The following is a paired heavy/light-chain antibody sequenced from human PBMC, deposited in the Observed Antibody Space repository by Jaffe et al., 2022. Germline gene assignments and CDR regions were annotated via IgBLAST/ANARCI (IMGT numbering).Light chain of an antibody. CDR3: QQYDNLPSYT. J-gene: IGKJ2*01. Sequence: DIQMTQSPSSLSASVGDRVTITCQASQDISNYLNWYQQKPGKAPKLLIYDASNLETGVPSRFSGSGSGTDFTFTISSLQPEDIATYYCQQYDNLPSYTFGQGTKLEIK. V-gene: IGKV1-33*01. CDR2: DAS. CDR1: QDISNY.
Heavy chain of an antibody. V-gene: IGHV7-4-1*02. D-gene: IGHD2-15*01. CDR3: ARVFRWIYPLGYCSGGSCGRYAFDI. CDR1: GYTFTSYA. J-gene: IGHJ3*02. Sequence: QVQLVQSGSELKKPGASVKVSCKASGYTFTSYAMNWVRQAPGQGLEWMGWINTNTGNPTYAQGFTGRFVFSLDTSVSTAYLQISSLKAEDTAVYYCARVFRWIYPLGYCSGGSCGRYAFDIWGQGTMVTVSS. CDR2: INTNTGNP.